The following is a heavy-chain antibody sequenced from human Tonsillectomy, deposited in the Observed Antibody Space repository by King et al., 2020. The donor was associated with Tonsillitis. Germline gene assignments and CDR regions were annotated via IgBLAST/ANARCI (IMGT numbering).Heavy chain of an antibody. J-gene: IGHJ4*02. CDR2: IIPILGIA. V-gene: IGHV1-69*04. CDR3: ARGGQPAPERIFGH. D-gene: IGHD3/OR15-3a*01. CDR1: GGTFSSYA. Sequence: QLVQSGAEVKKPGSSVKVSCKASGGTFSSYAISWVRQAPGQGLEWMGRIIPILGIANYAQKFQGRVTITADKSTSTAYMELSSLRSEDTAVYYCARGGQPAPERIFGHWGQGTLVTVS.